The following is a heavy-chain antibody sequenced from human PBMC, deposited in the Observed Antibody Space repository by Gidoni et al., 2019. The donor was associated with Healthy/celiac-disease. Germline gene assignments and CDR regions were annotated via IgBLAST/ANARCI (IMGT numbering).Heavy chain of an antibody. CDR1: SGSISSSRYY. J-gene: IGHJ4*02. Sequence: QLQLQESGPGLVKPSETLSLTCTVSSGSISSSRYYWGWIRQPPGKGLEWIGSIYYRGSTYYNPSLKSRVTISVDTSKNQFSLKLSSVTAADTAVYYCARERVFPDRSFDYWGQGTLVTVSS. D-gene: IGHD2-8*01. CDR3: ARERVFPDRSFDY. V-gene: IGHV4-39*07. CDR2: IYYRGST.